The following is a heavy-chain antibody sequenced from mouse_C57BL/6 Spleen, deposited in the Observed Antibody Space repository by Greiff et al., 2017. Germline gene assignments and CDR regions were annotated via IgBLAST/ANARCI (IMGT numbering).Heavy chain of an antibody. J-gene: IGHJ4*01. CDR3: ARRTGTGAMDY. D-gene: IGHD4-1*01. CDR2: IHPNSGST. Sequence: QVQLQQPGAELVKPGASVTLSCKASGYTFTSYWMHWVKQRPGQGLEWIGMIHPNSGSTNYNEKFKSKATLTVDKSSSTAYMQLSSLTSEDSAVYYCARRTGTGAMDYWGQGTSVTVSS. CDR1: GYTFTSYW. V-gene: IGHV1-64*01.